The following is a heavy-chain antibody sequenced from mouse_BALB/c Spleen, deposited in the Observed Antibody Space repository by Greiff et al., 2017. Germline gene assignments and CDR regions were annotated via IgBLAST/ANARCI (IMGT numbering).Heavy chain of an antibody. CDR1: GYSITSGYS. V-gene: IGHV3-1*02. J-gene: IGHJ3*01. CDR3: ARDYRGAY. D-gene: IGHD2-14*01. Sequence: VQLKESGPDLVKPSQSLSLTCTVTGYSITSGYSWHWIRQSPGNKLEWMGYIHYSGSTNYNPSLKSRISITRDTSKNQFFLQLNSVTTEDTATYYCARDYRGAYWGQGTLVTVSA. CDR2: IHYSGST.